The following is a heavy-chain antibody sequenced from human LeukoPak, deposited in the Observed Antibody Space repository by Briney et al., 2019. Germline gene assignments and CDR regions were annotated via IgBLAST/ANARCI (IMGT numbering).Heavy chain of an antibody. D-gene: IGHD6-19*01. CDR2: NYPGDSEA. CDR1: GYSFTSYW. V-gene: IGHV5-51*01. CDR3: ASCKAVAGTINAFDF. Sequence: GESLKISCKGSGYSFTSYWIGWVRQMPGKDLEWMGINYPGDSEARYSPSFQGQVTISADKSISTAYLQWSSLKASDTAMYYCASCKAVAGTINAFDFWGQGTMVTVSS. J-gene: IGHJ3*01.